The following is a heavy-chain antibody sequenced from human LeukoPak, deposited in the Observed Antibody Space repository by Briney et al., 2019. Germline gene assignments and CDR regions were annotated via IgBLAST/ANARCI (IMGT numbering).Heavy chain of an antibody. Sequence: ETSETLSLTCTVSGGSISSGSYYWSWIRQPAGKGLEWIGRIYTSGSTNYNPSLKSRVTISVDTSKNQFSLKLSSVTAADTAVYYCALGYCSSTSCYGGHFDYWGQGTLVTISS. J-gene: IGHJ4*02. D-gene: IGHD2-2*01. V-gene: IGHV4-61*02. CDR3: ALGYCSSTSCYGGHFDY. CDR1: GGSISSGSYY. CDR2: IYTSGST.